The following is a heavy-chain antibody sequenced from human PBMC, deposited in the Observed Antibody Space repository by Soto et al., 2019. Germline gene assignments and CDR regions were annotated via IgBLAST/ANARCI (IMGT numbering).Heavy chain of an antibody. V-gene: IGHV1-69*01. CDR3: ARAGRIGSSWYENYYYGMDV. CDR2: IIPIFGTA. D-gene: IGHD6-13*01. Sequence: QVQLVQSGAEVKKSGSSVKVSCKASGGTFSSYAISWVRQAPGQGLEWMGGIIPIFGTANYAQKFQGRVTITADESTSTAYMELSSLRSEDTAVYYCARAGRIGSSWYENYYYGMDVWGQGTTVTVSS. J-gene: IGHJ6*02. CDR1: GGTFSSYA.